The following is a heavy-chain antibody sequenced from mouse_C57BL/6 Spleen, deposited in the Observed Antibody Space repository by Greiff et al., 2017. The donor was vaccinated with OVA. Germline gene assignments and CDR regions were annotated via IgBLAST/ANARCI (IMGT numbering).Heavy chain of an antibody. D-gene: IGHD1-1*01. V-gene: IGHV1-18*01. Sequence: VQLKQSGPELVKPGASVKIPCKASGYTFTDYNMDWVKQSHGKSLEWIGDINPNNGGTIYNQKFKGKATLTVDKSSSTAYMELRSLTSEDTAVYYCARWDGSAMDYWGQGTSVTVSS. J-gene: IGHJ4*01. CDR3: ARWDGSAMDY. CDR1: GYTFTDYN. CDR2: INPNNGGT.